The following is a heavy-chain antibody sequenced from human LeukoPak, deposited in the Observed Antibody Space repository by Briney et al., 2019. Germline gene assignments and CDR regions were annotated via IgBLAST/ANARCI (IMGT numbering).Heavy chain of an antibody. CDR3: AKAGRPIAAAGTAHNWFDP. CDR2: ISWNSGSI. J-gene: IGHJ5*02. V-gene: IGHV3-9*01. CDR1: GFTFDDYA. Sequence: GGSLRLSCAASGFTFDDYAMHWVRQAPGKGLEWVSGISWNSGSIGYADSVKGRFTISRDNAKNSLYLQMNSLRAEDTALYYCAKAGRPIAAAGTAHNWFDPWGQGTLVTVSS. D-gene: IGHD6-13*01.